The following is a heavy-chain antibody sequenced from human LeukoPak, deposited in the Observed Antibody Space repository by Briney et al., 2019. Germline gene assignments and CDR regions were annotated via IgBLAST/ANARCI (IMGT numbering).Heavy chain of an antibody. V-gene: IGHV1-2*02. J-gene: IGHJ4*02. D-gene: IGHD4-17*01. Sequence: ASVKVSCKASGYTFTGNFIHWVRQAPGQGLEWMGWINPNSGGTNYAQKFQGRVTMTRDTTISTASLELSSLRSDDPAVYYCARGGRDYGDYIWGIGIDYWGQGTLVTVSS. CDR2: INPNSGGT. CDR3: ARGGRDYGDYIWGIGIDY. CDR1: GYTFTGNF.